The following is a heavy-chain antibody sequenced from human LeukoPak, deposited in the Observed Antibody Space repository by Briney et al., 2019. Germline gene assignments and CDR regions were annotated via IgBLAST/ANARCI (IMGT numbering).Heavy chain of an antibody. CDR3: AKGKANIDY. V-gene: IGHV3-23*01. CDR2: ISASGGST. Sequence: GGSLRLSCAASGFTFSNYDMTWVRQAPGKGLEWVSAISASGGSTFYADSVKGRFTISRDNSMNTLSLQMNSLRAEDTAVYYCAKGKANIDYWGQGTLVTVSS. CDR1: GFTFSNYD. J-gene: IGHJ4*02.